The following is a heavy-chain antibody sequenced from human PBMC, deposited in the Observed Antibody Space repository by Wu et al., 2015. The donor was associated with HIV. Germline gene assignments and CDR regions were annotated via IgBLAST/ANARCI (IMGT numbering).Heavy chain of an antibody. D-gene: IGHD2-15*01. J-gene: IGHJ3*01. Sequence: QVQLVQSGTEVKKPGASVKVSCKTSGYTFTDYFMHWVRQAPGQGLEWMGWTNVNTGGTNYAPKFQGRVIMTRDTSTSTAYMELGRLTSDDTAVYYCARDELFRVDDAFDVWGQGTMVIVSS. V-gene: IGHV1-2*02. CDR2: TNVNTGGT. CDR1: GYTFTDYF. CDR3: ARDELFRVDDAFDV.